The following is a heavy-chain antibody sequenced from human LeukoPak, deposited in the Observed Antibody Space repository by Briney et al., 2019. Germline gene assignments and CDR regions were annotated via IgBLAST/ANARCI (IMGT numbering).Heavy chain of an antibody. V-gene: IGHV1-69*04. Sequence: SVKVSFKASGGTFSSYAISWVRQAPGQGLEWMGRIIPILGIANYAQKFQGRVTITADKSTSTAYMELSSLRSEDTAVYYCARVPLNGPYYYDSSGYSNWFDPWGQGTLVTVSS. J-gene: IGHJ5*02. CDR2: IIPILGIA. CDR3: ARVPLNGPYYYDSSGYSNWFDP. D-gene: IGHD3-22*01. CDR1: GGTFSSYA.